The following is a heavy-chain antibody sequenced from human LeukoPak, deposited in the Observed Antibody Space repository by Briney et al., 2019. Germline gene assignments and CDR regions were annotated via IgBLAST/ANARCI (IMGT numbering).Heavy chain of an antibody. Sequence: SETLSLTCTVSGGSISSGSYYWSWIRQPAGKGLEWIGRIYTSGSTNYNPSLKSRVTIPVDTSKNQFSLKLSSVTAADTAVYYCARDTAFGYSSSWYAYWGQGTLVTVSS. CDR1: GGSISSGSYY. D-gene: IGHD6-13*01. V-gene: IGHV4-61*02. CDR2: IYTSGST. J-gene: IGHJ4*02. CDR3: ARDTAFGYSSSWYAY.